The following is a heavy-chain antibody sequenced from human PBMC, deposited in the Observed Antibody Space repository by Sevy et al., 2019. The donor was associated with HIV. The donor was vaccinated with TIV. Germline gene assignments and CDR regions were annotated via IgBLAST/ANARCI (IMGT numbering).Heavy chain of an antibody. CDR3: ARDGDMCSSTSCYGLDAFDI. CDR2: ISSSSSYI. Sequence: GGSLRLSCAASGFTFSSYSMNWVRQAPGKGLEWVSSISSSSSYIYYADSVKGRFTISRDNAKNSLYLQMNSLRAEDKVVYYCARDGDMCSSTSCYGLDAFDIWGQGTMVTVSS. J-gene: IGHJ3*02. V-gene: IGHV3-21*01. CDR1: GFTFSSYS. D-gene: IGHD2-2*01.